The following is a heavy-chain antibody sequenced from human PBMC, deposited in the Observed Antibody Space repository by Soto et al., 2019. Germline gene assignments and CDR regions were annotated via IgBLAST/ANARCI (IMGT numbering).Heavy chain of an antibody. D-gene: IGHD3-10*01. Sequence: PGGSLRLSCAASGFTLSSYSMNWVRQAPGKGLEWVSYISSWSTTIYYADSVKGRFTISRDNAKNSLYLQMNSLRAEDTAVYYCARAVAAGDYWGQGTLVTVSS. CDR3: ARAVAAGDY. CDR1: GFTLSSYS. V-gene: IGHV3-48*01. J-gene: IGHJ4*02. CDR2: ISSWSTTI.